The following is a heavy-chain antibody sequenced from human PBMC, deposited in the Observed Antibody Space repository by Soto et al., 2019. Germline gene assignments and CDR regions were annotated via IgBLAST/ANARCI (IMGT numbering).Heavy chain of an antibody. Sequence: QITLKESGPTLVKPTQTLTLTCTFSGFSLSTSGVGVGWIRQPPGKALEWLALIYWDDDKRYSPSLKSRLTITKDTSKNPVVLTMTNMDPVDTATYYCARMDSGSYFDAFDIWGQGTMVTVSS. V-gene: IGHV2-5*02. CDR2: IYWDDDK. D-gene: IGHD1-26*01. J-gene: IGHJ3*02. CDR3: ARMDSGSYFDAFDI. CDR1: GFSLSTSGVG.